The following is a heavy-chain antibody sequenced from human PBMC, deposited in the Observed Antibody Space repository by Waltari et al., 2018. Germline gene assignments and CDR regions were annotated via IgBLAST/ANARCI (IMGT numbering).Heavy chain of an antibody. J-gene: IGHJ5*02. Sequence: QLQLQESGPGLVKPSETLSLTCTVSGGSISSSSYYWGWIRKPPGKGLEWIGSIYYSGSTYYNPSLKSRVTISVDTSKNQFSLKLSSVTAADTAVYYSASEGVYSSGWYLWGQGTLVTVSS. CDR2: IYYSGST. D-gene: IGHD6-19*01. CDR1: GGSISSSSYY. CDR3: ASEGVYSSGWYL. V-gene: IGHV4-39*07.